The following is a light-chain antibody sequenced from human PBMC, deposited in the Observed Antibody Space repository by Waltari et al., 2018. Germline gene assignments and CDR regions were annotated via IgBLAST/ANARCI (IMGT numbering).Light chain of an antibody. CDR2: NVS. Sequence: AIQMTQSPSSLSASVGDRVTITCRASQAIRSDLGWYQQKPGKAPNLLIYNVSNLQSGVPSRFSGSGSGTDFTLAINSLQPEDFGSYYCLQDYVYPWTFGQGTKVEIK. CDR3: LQDYVYPWT. V-gene: IGKV1-6*01. CDR1: QAIRSD. J-gene: IGKJ1*01.